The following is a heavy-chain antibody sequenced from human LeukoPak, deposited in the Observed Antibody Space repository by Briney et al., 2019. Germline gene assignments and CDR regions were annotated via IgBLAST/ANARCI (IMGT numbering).Heavy chain of an antibody. D-gene: IGHD6-19*01. J-gene: IGHJ6*02. Sequence: SETLSLTCTVPGGSISSDYWSWIRQPPGKGLEWIGYIYYSGITVYNPSLKSRLTISVDTSKNQFSLRLSSVTAADTAVYYCASISGGSGWTAAFYYYGMDVWGQGTTVTVSS. CDR2: IYYSGIT. CDR1: GGSISSDY. V-gene: IGHV4-59*01. CDR3: ASISGGSGWTAAFYYYGMDV.